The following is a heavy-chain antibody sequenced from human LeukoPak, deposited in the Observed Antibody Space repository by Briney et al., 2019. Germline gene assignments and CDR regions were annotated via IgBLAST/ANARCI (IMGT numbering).Heavy chain of an antibody. J-gene: IGHJ4*02. Sequence: GGSLRLSGAASGFTFSSYEMNWVRQAPGKGLEWVSYISSSGSTIYYADSVKGRFTISRDNAKNSLYLQMNSLRAEDTAVYYCARGCGSSCQPNLDYWGQGTLVTVSS. CDR2: ISSSGSTI. D-gene: IGHD6-13*01. V-gene: IGHV3-48*03. CDR3: ARGCGSSCQPNLDY. CDR1: GFTFSSYE.